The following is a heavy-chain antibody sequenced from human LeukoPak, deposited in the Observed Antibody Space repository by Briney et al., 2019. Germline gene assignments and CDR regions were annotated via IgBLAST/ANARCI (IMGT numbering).Heavy chain of an antibody. Sequence: GGSLRLSCAASGFTFSDYYMSWIRQAPGTGLERVSYISSSGSTIYYADSVKGRFTISRDNAKNSLYLQMNSLRAEDTAVYYCARDPPAQIRRAFDVWGQGTMVTVSS. V-gene: IGHV3-11*04. D-gene: IGHD2-2*01. CDR2: ISSSGSTI. CDR3: ARDPPAQIRRAFDV. CDR1: GFTFSDYY. J-gene: IGHJ3*01.